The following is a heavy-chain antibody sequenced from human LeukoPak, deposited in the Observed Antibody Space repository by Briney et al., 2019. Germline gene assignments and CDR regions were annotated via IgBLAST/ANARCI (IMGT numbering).Heavy chain of an antibody. J-gene: IGHJ4*02. CDR3: AKDVEYSSSRTFDY. D-gene: IGHD6-6*01. CDR2: ISWNSGSI. Sequence: GGSLRLSCAASGFTFDDYAMPWVRQAPGKGLEWVSGISWNSGSIGYADSVKGRFTISRDNAKNSLYLQMNSLRAEDTALYYCAKDVEYSSSRTFDYWGQGTLVTVSS. V-gene: IGHV3-9*01. CDR1: GFTFDDYA.